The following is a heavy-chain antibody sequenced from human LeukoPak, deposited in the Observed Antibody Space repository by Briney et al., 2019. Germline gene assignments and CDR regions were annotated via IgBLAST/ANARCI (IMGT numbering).Heavy chain of an antibody. Sequence: GASVKVSCKASGYAFSSYGISWVRQAPGQGLEWMGWISAYNGNAMYAQKFQGRVTMTTDTSTSTVTMELRSLRSDDTAAYFCARRYYYGSGSYSDYWGQGTLVTVSS. J-gene: IGHJ4*02. D-gene: IGHD3-10*01. CDR1: GYAFSSYG. V-gene: IGHV1-18*01. CDR2: ISAYNGNA. CDR3: ARRYYYGSGSYSDY.